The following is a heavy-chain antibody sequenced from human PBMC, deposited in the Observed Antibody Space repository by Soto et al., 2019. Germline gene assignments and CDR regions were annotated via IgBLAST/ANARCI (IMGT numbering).Heavy chain of an antibody. J-gene: IGHJ4*02. D-gene: IGHD5-12*01. CDR3: AKNSLVRGYIGYDDDNK. CDR1: GFTFSSYA. Sequence: EVQLVQSGGGLVQPGGSLRPSCSASGFTFSSYAMTWVRQAPGKGLGGVSGISNSGRSSTYADPVKGRFTTSRDNSKNMLYLQMNSLRAEDTAVYFCAKNSLVRGYIGYDDDNKWGQGTLVTVSS. CDR2: ISNSGRSS. V-gene: IGHV3-23*04.